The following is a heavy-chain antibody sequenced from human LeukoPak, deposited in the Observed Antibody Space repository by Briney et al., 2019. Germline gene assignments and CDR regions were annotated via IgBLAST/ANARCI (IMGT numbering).Heavy chain of an antibody. Sequence: GGSLRLSCAASGFPLSSYSINWVRQAPGKGPEWVSYISSSGSAIYYVDSVKGRFTVSRDNAKNSLFLQMNSPRAEDTAVYYCVRVKGSYFDYWGQGALVTVSS. J-gene: IGHJ4*02. CDR2: ISSSGSAI. CDR1: GFPLSSYS. CDR3: VRVKGSYFDY. D-gene: IGHD2-15*01. V-gene: IGHV3-48*01.